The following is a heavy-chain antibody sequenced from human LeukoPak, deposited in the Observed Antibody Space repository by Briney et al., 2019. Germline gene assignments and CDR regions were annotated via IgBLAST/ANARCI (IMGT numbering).Heavy chain of an antibody. CDR3: ARHQGSSGYDFWGYYYYGMDV. V-gene: IGHV4-59*08. J-gene: IGHJ6*02. CDR1: GGSISSYY. D-gene: IGHD5-12*01. Sequence: SETLSLTCTVSGGSISSYYWSWIRQPPGKGLEWIGYIYYSGSTNYNPSLKSRVTISVDTSKNQFSLKLSSVTAADMAVYYCARHQGSSGYDFWGYYYYGMDVWGQGTTVTVSS. CDR2: IYYSGST.